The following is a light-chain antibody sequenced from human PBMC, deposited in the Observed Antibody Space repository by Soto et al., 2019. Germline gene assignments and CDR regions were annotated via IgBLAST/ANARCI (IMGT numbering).Light chain of an antibody. CDR3: QQFQSLPLT. CDR1: QDISSN. J-gene: IGKJ4*01. CDR2: DTS. V-gene: IGKV1-33*01. Sequence: DIQMTQSPSSLSASVGDRVTITCQASQDISSNLNWYQQRPGKAPKLLIHDTSNLETGVPSRISGSGFGTHFSLTIYSLQSEDIGTYYCQQFQSLPLTFGGGTKVEIK.